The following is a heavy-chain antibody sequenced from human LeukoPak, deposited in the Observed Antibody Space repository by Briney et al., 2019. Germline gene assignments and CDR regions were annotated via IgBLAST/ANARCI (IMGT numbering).Heavy chain of an antibody. Sequence: ASVKVSCKASGYTFTSYDINWVRQATGQGLEWMGWMNPNSGNTGYAQKFQGRVTITRNTSISTAYMELSSLRSEDTAVYYCARASQRGLRYFDWFRRTYYYYYYMDVWGKGTTVTVSS. D-gene: IGHD3-9*01. CDR3: ARASQRGLRYFDWFRRTYYYYYYMDV. CDR2: MNPNSGNT. J-gene: IGHJ6*03. CDR1: GYTFTSYD. V-gene: IGHV1-8*03.